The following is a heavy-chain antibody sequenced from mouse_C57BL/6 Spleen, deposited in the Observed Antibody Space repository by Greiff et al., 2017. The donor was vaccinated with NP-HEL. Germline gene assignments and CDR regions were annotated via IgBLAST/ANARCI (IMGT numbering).Heavy chain of an antibody. CDR1: GFTFSDYG. D-gene: IGHD6-1*01. J-gene: IGHJ2*01. V-gene: IGHV5-17*01. CDR3: ARLHYYFDY. CDR2: ISSGSSTI. Sequence: EVKLVESGGGLVKPGGSLKLSCAASGFTFSDYGMHWVRQAPEKGLEWVAYISSGSSTIYYADTVKGRFTISRDNAKNTLFLQMTSLRSEDTAMYYCARLHYYFDYWGQGTTLTVSS.